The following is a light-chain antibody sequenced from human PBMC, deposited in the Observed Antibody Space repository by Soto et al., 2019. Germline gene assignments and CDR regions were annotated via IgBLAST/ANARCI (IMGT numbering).Light chain of an antibody. J-gene: IGLJ1*01. CDR1: ISDVGSYTY. CDR2: EVN. V-gene: IGLV2-14*01. Sequence: QSALTQPASLSGAPRQSITISCTGAISDVGSYTYVSWYQQHPGKAPKLMIYEVNNRPSGVSNRFSGSKSGNTASLTISGLQAEDEADYYCSSYTSSSTIYVFGTGTKVTVL. CDR3: SSYTSSSTIYV.